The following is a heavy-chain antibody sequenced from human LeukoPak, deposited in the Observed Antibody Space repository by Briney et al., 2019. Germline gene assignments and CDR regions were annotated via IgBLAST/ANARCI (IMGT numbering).Heavy chain of an antibody. CDR3: ARTPYCSSTSCFAEYFQH. D-gene: IGHD2-2*01. J-gene: IGHJ1*01. V-gene: IGHV4-39*01. Sequence: SETLSLTCTFSGGSISSSSYYWGWIRQPPGKGLEWIGSIYYSGSTYYNPSLKSRVTISVDTSKNQFSLKLSSVTAADTAVYYCARTPYCSSTSCFAEYFQHWGQGTLVTVSS. CDR2: IYYSGST. CDR1: GGSISSSSYY.